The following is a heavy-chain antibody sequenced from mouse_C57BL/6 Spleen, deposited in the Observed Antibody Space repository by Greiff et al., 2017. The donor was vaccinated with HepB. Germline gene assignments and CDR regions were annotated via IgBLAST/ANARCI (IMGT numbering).Heavy chain of an antibody. CDR3: VRHSGSSYPFAY. J-gene: IGHJ3*01. D-gene: IGHD1-1*01. CDR1: GFSFNTYA. V-gene: IGHV10-1*01. Sequence: GGGLVQPKGSLKLSCAASGFSFNTYAMNWVRQAPGKGLEWVARIRSKSNNYATYYADSVKDRFTISRDDSESMLYLQMNNLKTEDTAMYYCVRHSGSSYPFAYWGQGTLVTVSA. CDR2: IRSKSNNYAT.